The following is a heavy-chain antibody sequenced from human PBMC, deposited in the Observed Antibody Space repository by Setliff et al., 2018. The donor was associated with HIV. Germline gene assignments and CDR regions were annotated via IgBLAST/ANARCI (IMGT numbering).Heavy chain of an antibody. CDR2: LYYSGTT. V-gene: IGHV4-39*01. CDR1: GGSISSSSYY. Sequence: SETLSLTCTVSGGSISSSSYYWGWIRQPPGKGLEWIGSLYYSGTTYYNPTLKSRLTISVDTSKNQFSLKLSSVTAADTAVYYCARRTLITGYDYWGQGTLVTVSS. D-gene: IGHD3-16*01. J-gene: IGHJ4*02. CDR3: ARRTLITGYDY.